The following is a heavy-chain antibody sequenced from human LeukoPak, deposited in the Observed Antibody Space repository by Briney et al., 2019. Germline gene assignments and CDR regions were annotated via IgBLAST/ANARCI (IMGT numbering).Heavy chain of an antibody. Sequence: GGSLRLSCAASGFTFSSYAMSWVRQAPGKGLEWVSYINSRSSTIYYADSVRGRFTISRDNAKNSLYLQMNSLKAEDTAIYYCAREVGTPQAFDIWGQGTMVTVSS. V-gene: IGHV3-48*01. CDR1: GFTFSSYA. CDR2: INSRSSTI. D-gene: IGHD1-26*01. J-gene: IGHJ3*02. CDR3: AREVGTPQAFDI.